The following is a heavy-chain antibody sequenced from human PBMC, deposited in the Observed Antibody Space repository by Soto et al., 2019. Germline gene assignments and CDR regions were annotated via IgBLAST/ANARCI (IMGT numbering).Heavy chain of an antibody. D-gene: IGHD3-22*01. Sequence: SETLSLTCSVSGASISSGGYYWSWLRQFPGKGLEWIGYIYYSGTTFFNPSLKSRVAISVDTSKNQFSLKLSSVTAADTAVYYCARERDYYDSSGYNYYYYGMDVWGQGTTVTVSS. J-gene: IGHJ6*02. CDR3: ARERDYYDSSGYNYYYYGMDV. V-gene: IGHV4-31*03. CDR1: GASISSGGYY. CDR2: IYYSGTT.